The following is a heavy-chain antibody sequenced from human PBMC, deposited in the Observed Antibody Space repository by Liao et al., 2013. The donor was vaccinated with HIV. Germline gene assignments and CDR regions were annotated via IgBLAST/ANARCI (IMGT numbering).Heavy chain of an antibody. D-gene: IGHD1-26*01. V-gene: IGHV4-34*01. CDR1: GGSFSGYY. J-gene: IGHJ4*02. CDR3: ARGGGKWYRVRGVGYYFDS. Sequence: QVQLQQWGAGLLKPSETLSLICAVYGGSFSGYYWSWIRQPPGKGLEWIGEINHSGSTNYNPSLKSRVTISVDTSKNQFSLKLSSVTAADTAVYYCARGGGKWYRVRGVGYYFDSWGQGTLVTVSS. CDR2: INHSGST.